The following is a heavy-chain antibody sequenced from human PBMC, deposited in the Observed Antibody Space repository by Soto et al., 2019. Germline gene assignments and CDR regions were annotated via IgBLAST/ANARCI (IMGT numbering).Heavy chain of an antibody. CDR2: ISYDGSNK. D-gene: IGHD3-22*01. J-gene: IGHJ4*02. V-gene: IGHV3-30*18. CDR3: AKDRAYEDYYDSSGFDY. Sequence: GGSLRLSCAASGSTFSSYGMHWVRQAPDKGLEWVAVISYDGSNKYYADSVKGRFTISRDNSKNTLYLQMNSLRAEDTAVYYCAKDRAYEDYYDSSGFDYWGQGTLVTVSS. CDR1: GSTFSSYG.